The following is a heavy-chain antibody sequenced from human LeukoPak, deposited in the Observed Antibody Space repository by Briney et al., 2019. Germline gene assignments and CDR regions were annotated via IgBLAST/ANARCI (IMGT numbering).Heavy chain of an antibody. J-gene: IGHJ6*02. Sequence: PSETLSLTRAVYVGSFSGYYWSWIRQTPGKGLEWIGEINHSGSTYYNPSLESRVTISVAPSKNQFSLNLHSVTAADTAVYYCARGVTSALSYYDGMDVWGQGTTVTVSS. V-gene: IGHV4-34*01. D-gene: IGHD2/OR15-2a*01. CDR1: VGSFSGYY. CDR3: ARGVTSALSYYDGMDV. CDR2: INHSGST.